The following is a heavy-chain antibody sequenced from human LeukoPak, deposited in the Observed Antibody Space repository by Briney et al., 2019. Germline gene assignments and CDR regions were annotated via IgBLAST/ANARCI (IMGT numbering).Heavy chain of an antibody. Sequence: GGSLRLSCSASGFTFSNFGMHWVRQAPGKGLEYVSAISGNGGSTHYADSVKGRFTISRDNSKNTLYLQMNSLKAEDTAVYYCVKEHCSSTSCFYFDYWGQGTLVTVSS. CDR1: GFTFSNFG. J-gene: IGHJ4*02. CDR2: ISGNGGST. D-gene: IGHD2-2*01. CDR3: VKEHCSSTSCFYFDY. V-gene: IGHV3-64D*06.